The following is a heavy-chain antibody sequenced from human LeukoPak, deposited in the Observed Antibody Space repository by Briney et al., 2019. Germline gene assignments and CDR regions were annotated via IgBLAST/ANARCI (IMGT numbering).Heavy chain of an antibody. CDR2: ISAYNGNT. CDR3: ARDGYQLLLDAFDI. J-gene: IGHJ3*02. Sequence: ASVKVSCKASGYTFTSYGISWVRQAPGRGLEWMGWISAYNGNTNYAQKLQGRVTMTTDTSTSTAYMELRSLRSDDTAVYYCARDGYQLLLDAFDIWGQGTMVTVSS. D-gene: IGHD2-2*01. CDR1: GYTFTSYG. V-gene: IGHV1-18*04.